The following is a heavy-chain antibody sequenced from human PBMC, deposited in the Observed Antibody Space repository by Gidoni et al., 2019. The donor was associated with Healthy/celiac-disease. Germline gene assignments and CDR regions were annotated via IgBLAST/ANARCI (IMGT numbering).Heavy chain of an antibody. CDR3: TRAVDTAMAIYGMDV. D-gene: IGHD5-18*01. V-gene: IGHV3-49*04. Sequence: EVQLVESGGGLVQPGRSLRLSCTASGFPFGDYAMSWVRQAPGKGLEWVGFIRSKAYGGTTEYAASVKGRFTISRDDSKSIAYLQMNSLKTEDTAVYYCTRAVDTAMAIYGMDVWGQGTTVTVSS. CDR1: GFPFGDYA. CDR2: IRSKAYGGTT. J-gene: IGHJ6*02.